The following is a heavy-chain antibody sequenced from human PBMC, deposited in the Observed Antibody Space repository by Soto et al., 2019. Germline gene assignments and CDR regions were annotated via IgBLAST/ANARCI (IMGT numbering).Heavy chain of an antibody. CDR3: ARDSRVGTTEVIIDY. Sequence: GASVKVSCKASGYTFTSYSMYWVRQAPGQRLEWMGWISADTGNTNYAQKLQGRVTMTRDTSTSTAYTELGSLRSDDTAVYYCARDSRVGTTEVIIDYWRQGTLVTVSS. V-gene: IGHV1-3*01. D-gene: IGHD5-12*01. CDR2: ISADTGNT. J-gene: IGHJ4*02. CDR1: GYTFTSYS.